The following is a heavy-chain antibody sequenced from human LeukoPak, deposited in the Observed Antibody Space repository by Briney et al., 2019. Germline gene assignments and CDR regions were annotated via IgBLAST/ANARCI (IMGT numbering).Heavy chain of an antibody. CDR3: ATLLGGSSGYYDNWFDP. V-gene: IGHV1-24*01. Sequence: ASVKVSCKVSGYTLTELSMHWVRQAPGKGLEWMGGFDPEDGETIYAQKFRGRVTMTEDTSTDTAYMELSSLRSEDTAVYYCATLLGGSSGYYDNWFDPWGQGTLVTVSS. D-gene: IGHD3-22*01. J-gene: IGHJ5*02. CDR2: FDPEDGET. CDR1: GYTLTELS.